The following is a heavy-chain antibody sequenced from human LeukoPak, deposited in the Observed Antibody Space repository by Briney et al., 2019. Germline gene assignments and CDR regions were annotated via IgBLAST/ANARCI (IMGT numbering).Heavy chain of an antibody. CDR1: GGSISSHY. J-gene: IGHJ3*02. V-gene: IGHV4-59*11. CDR2: IYYSGST. CDR3: ARGDEYSSGWYAGAFDI. Sequence: SETLSLTCTVSGGSISSHYWSWIRQPPGKGLEWIGYIYYSGSTNYNPSLKSRVTISVDTSKNQFSLKLSSVTAADTAVYYCARGDEYSSGWYAGAFDIWGQGTMVTVSS. D-gene: IGHD6-19*01.